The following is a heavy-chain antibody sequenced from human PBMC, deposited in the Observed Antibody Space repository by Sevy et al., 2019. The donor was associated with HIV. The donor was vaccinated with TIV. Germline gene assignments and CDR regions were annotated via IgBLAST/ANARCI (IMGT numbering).Heavy chain of an antibody. D-gene: IGHD2-8*02. J-gene: IGHJ6*02. V-gene: IGHV3-15*01. Sequence: GGSLRLSCAASGFTFYHAWTSWVRQAPGKGLEWVGRIKSKADGGTTEYAAAVKGRFTISRDDSKNTLYLQMNSLKTEDTAIYYCSTDPIIVLLVTDGMDVWGQGTTVTVSS. CDR1: GFTFYHAW. CDR2: IKSKADGGTT. CDR3: STDPIIVLLVTDGMDV.